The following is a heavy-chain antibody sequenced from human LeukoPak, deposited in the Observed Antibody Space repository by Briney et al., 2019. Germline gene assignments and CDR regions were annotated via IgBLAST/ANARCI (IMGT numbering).Heavy chain of an antibody. V-gene: IGHV1-2*02. Sequence: ASVKDSCKASGYTFIHYYIHWVRQAPGQGLEWMGWIKPSTGCTNYAHDFQGRVTMARDQSIRTAHMDLSSLGAVDTGVDYRGGGSSVTGAALLALDIWGGGTGVSVFS. CDR1: GYTFIHYY. J-gene: IGHJ3*02. D-gene: IGHD6-13*01. CDR3: GGGSSVTGAALLALDI. CDR2: IKPSTGCT.